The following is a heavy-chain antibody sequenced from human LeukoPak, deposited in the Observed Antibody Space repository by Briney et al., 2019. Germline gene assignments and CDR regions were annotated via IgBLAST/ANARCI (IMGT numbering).Heavy chain of an antibody. D-gene: IGHD3-3*01. J-gene: IGHJ4*02. CDR3: ACRRRYDFWSGYGFGY. Sequence: SETLSLTCTVSGGSISSSSYYWGWIRQPPGKGLEWIGSIYYSGSTYYNPSLKSRVPISVDTSKNQFSLKLSSVTAADTAVYYCACRRRYDFWSGYGFGYWGQGTLVTVSS. CDR2: IYYSGST. CDR1: GGSISSSSYY. V-gene: IGHV4-39*01.